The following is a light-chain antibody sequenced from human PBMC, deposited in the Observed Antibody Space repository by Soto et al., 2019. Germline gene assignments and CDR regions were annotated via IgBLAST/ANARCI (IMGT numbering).Light chain of an antibody. CDR1: QGISTW. CDR3: QQYNSYSWR. V-gene: IGKV1-5*01. J-gene: IGKJ1*01. CDR2: AAS. Sequence: DIPMTQSPATLSASVGDRVTITCLASQGISTWLAWYQQKPGKAPKLLILAASTLHSGVPSRLSGSGSGTDFSLTINSLQPDDFATYYCQQYNSYSWRFGQGTKVDIK.